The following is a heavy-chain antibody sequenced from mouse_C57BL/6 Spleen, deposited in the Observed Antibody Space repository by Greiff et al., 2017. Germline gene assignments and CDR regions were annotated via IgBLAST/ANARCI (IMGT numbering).Heavy chain of an antibody. CDR3: TKGYYGSSYVWYFDV. CDR1: GFNIKDYY. V-gene: IGHV14-1*01. D-gene: IGHD1-1*01. J-gene: IGHJ1*03. Sequence: EVQRVESGAELVRPGASVKLSCTASGFNIKDYYMHWVKQRPEQGLEWIGRIDPEDGDTEYAPKFQGKATMTADTSSNTAYLQLSSLTSEDTAVYYCTKGYYGSSYVWYFDVWGTGTTVTVSS. CDR2: IDPEDGDT.